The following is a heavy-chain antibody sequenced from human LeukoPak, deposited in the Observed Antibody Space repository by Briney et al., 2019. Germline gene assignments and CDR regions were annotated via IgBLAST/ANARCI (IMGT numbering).Heavy chain of an antibody. CDR1: GFTFSQYW. CDR3: ARDYYGPDY. D-gene: IGHD3-10*01. CDR2: INSDASST. J-gene: IGHJ4*02. V-gene: IGHV3-74*03. Sequence: GGSLRLSCAASGFTFSQYWMYWVRQAPGKGLVWVSRINSDASSTTYGDSVKGRFTISRDNAKNTVHLQMNSLRAEDTAVYYCARDYYGPDYWGQGTLVTVSS.